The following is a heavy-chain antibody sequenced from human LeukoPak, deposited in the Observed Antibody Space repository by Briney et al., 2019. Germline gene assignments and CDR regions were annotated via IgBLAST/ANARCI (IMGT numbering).Heavy chain of an antibody. J-gene: IGHJ4*02. CDR1: GFTFGDYA. V-gene: IGHV3-49*04. Sequence: PGGSLRLSCTASGFTFGDYAMSWVRQAPGKGLEWVGFIRSKAYGGTTEYAASVKGRFTISRDDSKSIAYLQMNSLKTEDTAVYYCTRGSCSGGSCQGSDYWGQGTLVTVSS. CDR3: TRGSCSGGSCQGSDY. CDR2: IRSKAYGGTT. D-gene: IGHD2-15*01.